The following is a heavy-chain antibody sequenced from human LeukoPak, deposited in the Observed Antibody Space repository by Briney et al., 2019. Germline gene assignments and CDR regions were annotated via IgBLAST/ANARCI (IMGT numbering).Heavy chain of an antibody. V-gene: IGHV4-39*01. Sequence: SETLSLTCTVSGGSISSSSYYWGWIRQPPGKGLEWIGSIYYSGSTYYNPSLKSRVTVSVDTSKSQFSLKLSSVTAADTAVYCCASQFIAAADQLFDYWGQGTLVTVSS. D-gene: IGHD6-13*01. CDR2: IYYSGST. J-gene: IGHJ4*02. CDR1: GGSISSSSYY. CDR3: ASQFIAAADQLFDY.